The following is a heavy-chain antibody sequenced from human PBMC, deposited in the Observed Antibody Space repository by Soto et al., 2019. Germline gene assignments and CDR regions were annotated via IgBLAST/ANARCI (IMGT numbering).Heavy chain of an antibody. CDR2: IYYSGST. Sequence: PSETLSLTCTVSGGSISSSSYYWGWIRQPPGKGLEWIGSIYYSGSTNYNPSLKSRVTIFVDTSKNQFSLKLSSVTAADTALYYCARYFDFWSGYYTYNWFDPCGQGTLVTVSS. CDR1: GGSISSSSYY. D-gene: IGHD3-3*01. V-gene: IGHV4-39*01. J-gene: IGHJ5*02. CDR3: ARYFDFWSGYYTYNWFDP.